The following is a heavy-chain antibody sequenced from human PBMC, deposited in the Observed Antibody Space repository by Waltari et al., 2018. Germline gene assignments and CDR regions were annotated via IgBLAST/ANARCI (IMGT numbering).Heavy chain of an antibody. Sequence: QVQLVQSGAEVKKPGSSVKVSCKASGGTFSSYAISWVRQAPGQGLEWMGGIIPIVGTANYAQKCKGRVTITADESTSTAYMELSSLRSEDTAVYYCARGRDGYNNPFFDYWGQGTLVTVSS. CDR1: GGTFSSYA. CDR3: ARGRDGYNNPFFDY. V-gene: IGHV1-69*01. CDR2: IIPIVGTA. D-gene: IGHD4-4*01. J-gene: IGHJ4*02.